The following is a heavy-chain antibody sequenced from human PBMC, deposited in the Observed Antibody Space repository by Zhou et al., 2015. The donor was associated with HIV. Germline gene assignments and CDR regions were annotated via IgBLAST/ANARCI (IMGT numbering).Heavy chain of an antibody. CDR2: IHTGNGRT. CDR3: AIRTTVTNGGRWYFDL. Sequence: QVQLVQSGAEVTKPGASVKVSCKTSGYTFSIYGVHWVRQAPGQRPEWIGWIHTGNGRTKYSQNFQGRVIITRDTSASTAYMEMSSLRSEDTAVYYCAIRTTVTNGGRWYFDLWGRGTLVTVSS. CDR1: GYTFSIYG. V-gene: IGHV1-3*04. J-gene: IGHJ2*01. D-gene: IGHD4-17*01.